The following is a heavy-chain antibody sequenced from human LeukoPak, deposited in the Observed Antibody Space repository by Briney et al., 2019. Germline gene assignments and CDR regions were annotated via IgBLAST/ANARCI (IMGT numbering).Heavy chain of an antibody. Sequence: SETLSLTCTVSGGSISSINYYWGWIRQPPGKGLEWIGSVYNSGTTYHNPSLKSRVSISVVTSKNQFSLRLSSVTAADTAVYYCARDRCSDGLCYFFDYWGQGTLVTVSS. CDR2: VYNSGTT. D-gene: IGHD2-8*01. CDR3: ARDRCSDGLCYFFDY. J-gene: IGHJ4*02. V-gene: IGHV4-39*07. CDR1: GGSISSINYY.